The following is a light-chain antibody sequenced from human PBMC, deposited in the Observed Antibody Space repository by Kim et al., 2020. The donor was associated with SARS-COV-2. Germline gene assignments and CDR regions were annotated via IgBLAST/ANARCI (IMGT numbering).Light chain of an antibody. Sequence: ALGQPVKITSQRVGLRSLFASSYHPNPGQPPVLLIYGNNLRPSGIPDRFSGSSSGNTASLTLPGAPADDEAVYHCISRGSSGNHPVFGGGPKLTVL. V-gene: IGLV3-19*01. CDR1: GLRSLF. CDR2: GNN. J-gene: IGLJ3*02. CDR3: ISRGSSGNHPV.